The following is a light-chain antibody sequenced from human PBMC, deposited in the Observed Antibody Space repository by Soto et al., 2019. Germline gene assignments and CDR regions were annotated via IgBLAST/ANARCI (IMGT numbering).Light chain of an antibody. V-gene: IGKV3-15*01. CDR3: QQYNNWPRGT. J-gene: IGKJ1*01. CDR1: QSVSSN. Sequence: EIVMTQSPATLSVSPGERATLSCXXXQSVSSNLAWYQQKPGQAPRLLIYGASTRATGIPARFSGSGSGTEFTLTISSLQSEDFAVYYCQQYNNWPRGTLGQGTKVDIK. CDR2: GAS.